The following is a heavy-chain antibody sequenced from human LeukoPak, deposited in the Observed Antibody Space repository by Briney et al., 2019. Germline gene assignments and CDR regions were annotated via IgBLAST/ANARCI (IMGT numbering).Heavy chain of an antibody. Sequence: SETLSLTCAVYGGSFSGCYWSWIRQPRGKGLEWIGEINHSGSTNYNPSLKSRVTISVDTSKNQFSLKLSSVTAADTAVYYCARVAVWGGYSSSWSYYYYYMDVWGKGTTVTVSS. CDR3: ARVAVWGGYSSSWSYYYYYMDV. D-gene: IGHD6-13*01. V-gene: IGHV4-34*01. J-gene: IGHJ6*03. CDR2: INHSGST. CDR1: GGSFSGCY.